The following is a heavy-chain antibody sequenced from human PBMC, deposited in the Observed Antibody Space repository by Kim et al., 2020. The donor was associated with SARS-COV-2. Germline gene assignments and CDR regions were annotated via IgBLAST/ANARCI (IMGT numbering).Heavy chain of an antibody. J-gene: IGHJ6*02. V-gene: IGHV3-30*01. Sequence: YAESVKGRFTISRDNSKNTLDLQLNSLRAEDTAVYYCARARGGSYYYGMDVWGQGTTVTVSS. D-gene: IGHD1-26*01. CDR3: ARARGGSYYYGMDV.